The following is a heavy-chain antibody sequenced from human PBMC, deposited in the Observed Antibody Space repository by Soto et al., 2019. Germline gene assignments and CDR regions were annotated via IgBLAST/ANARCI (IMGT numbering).Heavy chain of an antibody. CDR2: ISWNSGSI. Sequence: GGSLRLSCAASGFTFDDYGMSWVRQAPGKGLEWVSGISWNSGSIGYADSVKGRFTISRDNAKNSLYLQMNSLRAEDTAMYYCAKGGALGGVSLYYFDYWGQGTLVTVSS. V-gene: IGHV3-9*01. D-gene: IGHD2-8*02. CDR1: GFTFDDYG. CDR3: AKGGALGGVSLYYFDY. J-gene: IGHJ4*02.